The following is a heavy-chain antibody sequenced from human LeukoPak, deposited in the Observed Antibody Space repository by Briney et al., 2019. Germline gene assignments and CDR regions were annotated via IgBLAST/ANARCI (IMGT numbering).Heavy chain of an antibody. J-gene: IGHJ4*02. V-gene: IGHV1-24*01. D-gene: IGHD4/OR15-4a*01. Sequence: GASVKLSCKVSGYTLTELSMHWVRQAPGKGLEWMGGFDPEDGETIYAQKCQGRVTMTEDTSTDTAYMELSSLRSEDTAVYYCATYGGNWGSVGYFDYWGQGTLVTVSS. CDR3: ATYGGNWGSVGYFDY. CDR2: FDPEDGET. CDR1: GYTLTELS.